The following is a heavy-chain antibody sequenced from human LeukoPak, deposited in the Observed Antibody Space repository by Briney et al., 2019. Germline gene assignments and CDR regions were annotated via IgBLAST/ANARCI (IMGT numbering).Heavy chain of an antibody. CDR3: ARDSGYGADY. CDR1: RGSIRSGGYY. J-gene: IGHJ4*02. V-gene: IGHV4-31*03. D-gene: IGHD4-17*01. CDR2: IYYSGST. Sequence: SETLSLTCTVSRGSIRSGGYYCSWIRQYPGKGLEWIGYIYYSGSTYYNPSLKSRVTISVDTSKNQFSLKLSSVTAADTAVYYCARDSGYGADYWGQGTLVTVSS.